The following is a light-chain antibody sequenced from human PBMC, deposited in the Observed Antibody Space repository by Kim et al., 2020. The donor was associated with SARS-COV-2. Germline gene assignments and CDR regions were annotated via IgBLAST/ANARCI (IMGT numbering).Light chain of an antibody. CDR3: QAWDSTTAVV. J-gene: IGLJ3*02. CDR2: QDA. V-gene: IGLV3-1*01. CDR1: KLGNKY. Sequence: SYELTQPPSLSVSPGQTASITCSGDKLGNKYTSWYQQKPGQSPVLVIYQDAWRPSGIPERFSGSSTGNTATLTISGTQAMDEADYYCQAWDSTTAVVFGGGTQLTVL.